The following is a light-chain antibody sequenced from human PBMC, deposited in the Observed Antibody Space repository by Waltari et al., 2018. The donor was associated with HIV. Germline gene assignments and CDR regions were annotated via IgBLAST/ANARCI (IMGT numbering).Light chain of an antibody. CDR3: AAWDDSLSGAV. CDR2: RNN. Sequence: QSVLPQPPSASGTPGQRVTIACSGSSSNIGSNCVYWYQQLPGTAPKLLIYRNNQRPSGVPDRFSGSKSGTSASLAISGLRSEDEADYYCAAWDDSLSGAVFGGGTQLTVL. CDR1: SSNIGSNC. V-gene: IGLV1-47*01. J-gene: IGLJ7*01.